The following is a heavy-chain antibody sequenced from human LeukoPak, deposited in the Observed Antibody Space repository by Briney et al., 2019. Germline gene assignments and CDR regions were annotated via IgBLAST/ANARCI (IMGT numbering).Heavy chain of an antibody. J-gene: IGHJ6*04. V-gene: IGHV3-23*01. Sequence: GGSLRLSCAASGFTFSNYAMTWVRQPPGKGLGWVSAIVGGGGGSTYYAESVKGRFTISRDTSKNTLYLQMNSLRAEDTAVYYCAKDRGYSYGNYYDYGMDVWGKGTTVTVSS. CDR2: IVGGGGGST. CDR3: AKDRGYSYGNYYDYGMDV. D-gene: IGHD5-18*01. CDR1: GFTFSNYA.